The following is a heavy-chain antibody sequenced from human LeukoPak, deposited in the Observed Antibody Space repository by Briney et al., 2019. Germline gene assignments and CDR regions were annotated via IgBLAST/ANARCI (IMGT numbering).Heavy chain of an antibody. D-gene: IGHD3-9*01. CDR2: ISSSSSYM. CDR3: VRLGWAPRRLRYFSYYFDY. CDR1: GFTFSSYS. V-gene: IGHV3-21*04. J-gene: IGHJ4*02. Sequence: PGGSLRLSCAASGFTFSSYSMNWVRQAPGKGLEWVSSISSSSSYMYYADSVKGRFTISRDNSKNTLYLQMNSPRAEDTAVYYCVRLGWAPRRLRYFSYYFDYWGQGTLVTVSS.